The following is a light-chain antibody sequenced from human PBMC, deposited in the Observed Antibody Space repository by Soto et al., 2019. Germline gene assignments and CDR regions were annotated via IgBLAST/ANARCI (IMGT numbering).Light chain of an antibody. CDR2: DVS. V-gene: IGLV2-14*01. CDR3: SSYTGSSTLYV. Sequence: ALTQPASVSGSPGQSITISCTGTSSDVGGYNYVSWYQQHPGKAPKLMIYDVSNRPSGVSNRFSGSKSGNTASLTISGLQAEDEADYYCSSYTGSSTLYVFGTGTKVTVL. J-gene: IGLJ1*01. CDR1: SSDVGGYNY.